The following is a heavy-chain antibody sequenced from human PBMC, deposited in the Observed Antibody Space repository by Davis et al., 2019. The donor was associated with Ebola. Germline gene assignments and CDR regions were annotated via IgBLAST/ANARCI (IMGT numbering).Heavy chain of an antibody. CDR1: GYTFTGYY. Sequence: ASVKVSCKASGYTFTGYYMHWVRQAPGQGLEWMGWINPNSGGTNYAQKFQGRVTMTRDTSISTAYMELSRLRSDDTAVYYCARAMVQGVPYYYGMDVWGQGTTVTVSS. CDR2: INPNSGGT. D-gene: IGHD3-10*01. V-gene: IGHV1-2*02. CDR3: ARAMVQGVPYYYGMDV. J-gene: IGHJ6*02.